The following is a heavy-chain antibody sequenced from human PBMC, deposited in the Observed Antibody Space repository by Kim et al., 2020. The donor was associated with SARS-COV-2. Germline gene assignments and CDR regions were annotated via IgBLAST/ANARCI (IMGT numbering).Heavy chain of an antibody. CDR1: GGSISSYY. V-gene: IGHV4-59*01. D-gene: IGHD3-9*01. J-gene: IGHJ2*01. Sequence: SETLSLTCTVSGGSISSYYWSWIRQPPGKGLEWIGYIYYSGSTNYNPSLKSRVTISVDTSKNQFSLKLSSVTAADTAVYYCARVLSYDILTGYYMWYFDLWGRGTLVTVSS. CDR2: IYYSGST. CDR3: ARVLSYDILTGYYMWYFDL.